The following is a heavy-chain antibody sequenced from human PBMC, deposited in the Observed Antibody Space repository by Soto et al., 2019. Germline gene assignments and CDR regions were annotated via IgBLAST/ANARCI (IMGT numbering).Heavy chain of an antibody. CDR1: GGSISNYY. V-gene: IGHV4-59*01. CDR2: ISSSGST. J-gene: IGHJ4*02. CDR3: ARVRGYSYGYGLFDY. D-gene: IGHD5-18*01. Sequence: SETLSLTCTVSGGSISNYYWSWIRQPPEKGLEWIGYISSSGSTNSSPSLRSRVTISVDTSKNQFSLKLSSVTAADTAVYYCARVRGYSYGYGLFDYWGQGTLVTVSS.